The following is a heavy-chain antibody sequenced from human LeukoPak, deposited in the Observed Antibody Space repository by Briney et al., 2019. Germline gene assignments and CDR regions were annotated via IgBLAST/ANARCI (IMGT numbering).Heavy chain of an antibody. J-gene: IGHJ4*02. CDR2: ISWNSGSI. D-gene: IGHD3-3*01. Sequence: GGSLRLSCAASGFTFDDYAMHWVRQAPGKGLEWVSGISWNSGSIGYADSVKGRFTISRDNAKNSLYLQMNSLRAEDTALYYCAKDRTHYDFWSGTGGFDYWGQGTLVTVSS. V-gene: IGHV3-9*01. CDR3: AKDRTHYDFWSGTGGFDY. CDR1: GFTFDDYA.